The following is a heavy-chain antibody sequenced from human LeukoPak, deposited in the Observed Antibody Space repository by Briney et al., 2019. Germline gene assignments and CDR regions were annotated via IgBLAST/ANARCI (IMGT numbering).Heavy chain of an antibody. Sequence: PSETLSLTCTVSGGSISSGDYYWSWIRQPPGKGLEWIGYIYYSGSTYYNPSLKSRVTISVDTSKNQFSLKLSSVTAADTAVYYCARDGFSGYVYRRREDWFDPWGQGTLVTVSS. V-gene: IGHV4-30-4*01. CDR1: GGSISSGDYY. J-gene: IGHJ5*02. D-gene: IGHD5-12*01. CDR3: ARDGFSGYVYRRREDWFDP. CDR2: IYYSGST.